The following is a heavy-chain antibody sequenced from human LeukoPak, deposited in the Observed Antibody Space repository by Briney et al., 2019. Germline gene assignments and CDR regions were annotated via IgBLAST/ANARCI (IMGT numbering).Heavy chain of an antibody. D-gene: IGHD3-22*01. V-gene: IGHV4-59*01. CDR1: GGSISSYY. J-gene: IGHJ3*02. CDR3: ARPYYDSSGYYHDAFDI. CDR2: IYYSGST. Sequence: SETLSLTCTVSGGSISSYYWSWIRQPPGKGLEWIGYIYYSGSTNYNPSLKSRVTISVDTSKNQFSLKLSSVTAADTAVYYCARPYYDSSGYYHDAFDIWGQGTMVTVSS.